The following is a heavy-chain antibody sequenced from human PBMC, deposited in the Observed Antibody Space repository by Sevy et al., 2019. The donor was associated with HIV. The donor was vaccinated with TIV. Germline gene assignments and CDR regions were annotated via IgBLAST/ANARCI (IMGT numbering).Heavy chain of an antibody. Sequence: ASVKVSCKVSGYTLTELSMHWVRQAPGKGLEWMGGFDPEDGETIYAQRFQGRVTMTEDTSTDTAYMELSSLRSEDTAVYYCATDPRFLEWLLTKKYYYYGMDVWGQGTTVTVSS. CDR3: ATDPRFLEWLLTKKYYYYGMDV. CDR1: GYTLTELS. J-gene: IGHJ6*02. D-gene: IGHD3-3*01. CDR2: FDPEDGET. V-gene: IGHV1-24*01.